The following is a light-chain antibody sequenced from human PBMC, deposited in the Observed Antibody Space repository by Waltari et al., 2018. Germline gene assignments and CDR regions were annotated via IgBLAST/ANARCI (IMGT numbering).Light chain of an antibody. CDR2: DVS. CDR3: SSFTTSSTYV. CDR1: SSDVGAYNH. J-gene: IGLJ1*01. Sequence: QSALTQTASVSGSPGQSITISCTGTSSDVGAYNHVSWYQQNPGKAPKVMIYDVSNRPSGFSNRFSGSKSGNTASLSISGLQAEDEADYYCSSFTTSSTYVFGTGTKVTVL. V-gene: IGLV2-14*03.